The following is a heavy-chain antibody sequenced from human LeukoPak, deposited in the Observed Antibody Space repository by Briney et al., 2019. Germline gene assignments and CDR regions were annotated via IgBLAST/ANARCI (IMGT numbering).Heavy chain of an antibody. CDR3: AKDRGGYCGGDCYPYYFDY. Sequence: GRSLRLSCAASGFTFSSYAMSWVRQAPGKGLEWVSAISGSGGSTYYADSVKGRFTISRDNSKNTLYLQMNSLRAEDTAVYYCAKDRGGYCGGDCYPYYFDYWGQGTLVTVSS. V-gene: IGHV3-23*01. D-gene: IGHD2-21*02. CDR2: ISGSGGST. CDR1: GFTFSSYA. J-gene: IGHJ4*02.